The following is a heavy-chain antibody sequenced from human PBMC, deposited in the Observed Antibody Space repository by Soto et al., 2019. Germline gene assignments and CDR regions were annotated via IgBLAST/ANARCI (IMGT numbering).Heavy chain of an antibody. Sequence: SETLSLTCTVSGGSISSSSYYWGWIRQPPGKGLEWIGSIYYSGSTYYNPSLKSRVTISVDTSKNQFSLKLSSVTAADTAVYYCARGVELTMVRGQWFDPWGQGTLVTVSS. CDR1: GGSISSSSYY. CDR3: ARGVELTMVRGQWFDP. D-gene: IGHD3-10*01. J-gene: IGHJ5*02. V-gene: IGHV4-39*07. CDR2: IYYSGST.